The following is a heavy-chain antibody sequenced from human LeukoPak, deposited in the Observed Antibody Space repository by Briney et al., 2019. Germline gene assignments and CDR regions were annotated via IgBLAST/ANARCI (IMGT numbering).Heavy chain of an antibody. Sequence: PGGSLRLSCAASGFTFSSYGMHWVRQAPGKGLEWVAVISYDGSNKYYADSVKGRFTISRDNSKNTLYLQMNSLRAEDTAVYYCARTPNGDLGHYYYYYMDVWGKGTTVTISS. J-gene: IGHJ6*03. V-gene: IGHV3-30*03. CDR2: ISYDGSNK. CDR1: GFTFSSYG. CDR3: ARTPNGDLGHYYYYYMDV. D-gene: IGHD4-17*01.